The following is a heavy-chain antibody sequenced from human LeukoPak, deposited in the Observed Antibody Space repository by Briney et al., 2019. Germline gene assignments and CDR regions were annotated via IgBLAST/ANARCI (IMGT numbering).Heavy chain of an antibody. CDR2: INPNSGGT. D-gene: IGHD3-3*01. CDR3: ARSQQGFWSGRHAFDI. J-gene: IGHJ3*02. V-gene: IGHV1-2*06. Sequence: ASVKVSCKASGYTFTGYYMHWVRQAPGQELEWMGRINPNSGGTNYAQKFQGRVTITTGESTSTAYMELSSLRSEDTAVYYCARSQQGFWSGRHAFDIWGQGTMVTVSS. CDR1: GYTFTGYY.